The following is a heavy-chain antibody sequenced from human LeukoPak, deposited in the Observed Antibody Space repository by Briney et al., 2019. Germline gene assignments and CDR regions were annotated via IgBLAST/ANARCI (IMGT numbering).Heavy chain of an antibody. D-gene: IGHD4-11*01. CDR2: IISIFGKA. Sequence: ASVKVSCKASGHTFTSYAISWVRQPPGQGLEWMGGIISIFGKANYAQKFQGRVTITADKSTSTAYMELSSLRSEDTAVYYCARSGAVNYYYYYMDVWGKGTTVTVSS. CDR3: ARSGAVNYYYYYMDV. J-gene: IGHJ6*03. CDR1: GHTFTSYA. V-gene: IGHV1-69*06.